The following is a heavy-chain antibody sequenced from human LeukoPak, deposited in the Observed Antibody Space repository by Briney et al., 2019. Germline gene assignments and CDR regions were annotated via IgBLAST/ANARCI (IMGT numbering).Heavy chain of an antibody. J-gene: IGHJ5*02. Sequence: GASVKVSCKASGYTFTSYGISWVRQAPGQGLEWMGWISAYNGNTNYAQKLQGRVTMTTDTSTSTAYMELRSLRSDDTAVYYCAKAGGGNPPTPPKTDGNGPYNWFDPWGQGTLVTVSS. D-gene: IGHD4-23*01. CDR1: GYTFTSYG. V-gene: IGHV1-18*01. CDR3: AKAGGGNPPTPPKTDGNGPYNWFDP. CDR2: ISAYNGNT.